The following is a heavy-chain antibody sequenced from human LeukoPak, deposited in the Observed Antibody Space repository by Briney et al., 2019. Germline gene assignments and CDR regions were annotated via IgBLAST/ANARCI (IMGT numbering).Heavy chain of an antibody. V-gene: IGHV3-23*01. Sequence: GGSLGLSCAVSGITLSNYGMTWVRQAPGKGLEWVAGISDTGGRTNYADSVKGRFTISRDNPKNTLYLQMNSLRAEDTAVYFCAKRGVVIRVILVGFHKEAYYFDSWGQGALVTVSS. CDR3: AKRGVVIRVILVGFHKEAYYFDS. J-gene: IGHJ4*02. D-gene: IGHD3-22*01. CDR2: ISDTGGRT. CDR1: GITLSNYG.